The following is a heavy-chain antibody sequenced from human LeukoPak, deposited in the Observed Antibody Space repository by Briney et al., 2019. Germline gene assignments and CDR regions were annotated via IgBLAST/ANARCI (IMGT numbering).Heavy chain of an antibody. CDR3: AKWGGGYYDSSGYLMN. J-gene: IGHJ4*02. Sequence: PGGSLRLSCAASGFTFSSYAMSWVRQAPGKGLEWVSAISGSGGSTYYADSVKGRFTISRDNSKNTLYLQMNSLRAEDTAVYYCAKWGGGYYDSSGYLMNWGQGTLVTVSS. CDR1: GFTFSSYA. D-gene: IGHD3-22*01. CDR2: ISGSGGST. V-gene: IGHV3-23*01.